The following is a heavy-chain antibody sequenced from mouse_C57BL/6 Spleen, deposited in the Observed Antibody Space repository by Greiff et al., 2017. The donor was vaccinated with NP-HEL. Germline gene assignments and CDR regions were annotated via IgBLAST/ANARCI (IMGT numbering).Heavy chain of an antibody. J-gene: IGHJ1*03. CDR3: ARLYGSSHWYFDV. V-gene: IGHV1-80*01. CDR2: IYPGDGDT. D-gene: IGHD1-1*01. CDR1: GYAFSSYW. Sequence: VQLQQPGASVKISCKASGYAFSSYWMNWVKQRPGKGLEWIGQIYPGDGDTNYNGKFKGKATLTADKSSSTAYMQLSSLTSEDSAVYFCARLYGSSHWYFDVWGTGTTVTVSS.